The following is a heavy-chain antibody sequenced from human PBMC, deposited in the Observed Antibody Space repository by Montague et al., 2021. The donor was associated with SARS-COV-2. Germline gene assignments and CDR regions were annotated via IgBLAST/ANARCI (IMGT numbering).Heavy chain of an antibody. Sequence: SLRLSCAASGFTFSSYAMHWVRQAPGKGLEWVAVISYDGSNKYYADSGKGRFTISRANSKNTLYLQMNSLRAEDTAVYYCAGDRGMITFGGVIVIDGMDDWGQGTTVTVSS. J-gene: IGHJ6*02. CDR1: GFTFSSYA. D-gene: IGHD3-16*02. V-gene: IGHV3-30-3*01. CDR2: ISYDGSNK. CDR3: AGDRGMITFGGVIVIDGMDD.